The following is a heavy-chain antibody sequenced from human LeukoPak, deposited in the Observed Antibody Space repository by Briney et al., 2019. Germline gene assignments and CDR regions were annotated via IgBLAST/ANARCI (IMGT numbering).Heavy chain of an antibody. CDR3: AKDFHDRLMVYAIGGGYYFDY. D-gene: IGHD2-8*01. J-gene: IGHJ4*02. CDR1: GFTFSGSA. CDR2: IRSKANIYAT. Sequence: GGSLRLSCAASGFTFSGSAMHWVRQASGKGLEWVGRIRSKANIYATAYAASVKGRFTISRDNSKNTLYLQMNSLRAEDTAVYYCAKDFHDRLMVYAIGGGYYFDYWGQGTLVTVSS. V-gene: IGHV3-73*01.